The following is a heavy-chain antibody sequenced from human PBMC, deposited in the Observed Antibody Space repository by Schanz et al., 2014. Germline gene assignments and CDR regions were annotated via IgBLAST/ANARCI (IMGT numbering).Heavy chain of an antibody. J-gene: IGHJ4*02. CDR3: ASPPISVAGRLADY. CDR2: IDYAGST. Sequence: EVQLVESGGGLVQPRGSLRLSCAASEFSFSSFGMNWVRQAPGKGLEWVSLIDYAGSTNYADSVKGRMTVSRDTSKNALFLQMNNLRAEDTAVYYCASPPISVAGRLADYWGQGTLVTVSS. CDR1: EFSFSSFG. D-gene: IGHD6-19*01. V-gene: IGHV3-66*01.